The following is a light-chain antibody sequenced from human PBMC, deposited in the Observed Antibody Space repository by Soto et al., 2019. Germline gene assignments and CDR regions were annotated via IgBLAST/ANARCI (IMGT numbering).Light chain of an antibody. V-gene: IGKV3-20*01. CDR1: QSVISSY. CDR2: GAS. CDR3: QHYGSSLWT. J-gene: IGKJ1*01. Sequence: EIVLTQSPGTLSLSPGERATLSCRASQSVISSYLAWYQQKPGQAPRLLIYGASSRATGIPDRFSCSGSGTDFTPPISRLEAEAFAVYYCQHYGSSLWTFGQGPKMEIK.